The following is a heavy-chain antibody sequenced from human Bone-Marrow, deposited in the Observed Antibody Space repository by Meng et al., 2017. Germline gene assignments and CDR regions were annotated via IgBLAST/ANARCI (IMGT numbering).Heavy chain of an antibody. V-gene: IGHV4-31*01. CDR2: IYYSGST. J-gene: IGHJ4*02. CDR3: ARVGYSGSRVTSYYFDY. D-gene: IGHD1-26*01. CDR1: GGSISSGGYY. Sequence: QVLLQESGPGLVKPSQTLSLTCTVSGGSISSGGYYWSWLRQHPGKGLEWIGYIYYSGSTYYNPSLKSLVTISVDTSKNQFSLKLSSVTAADTAVYYCARVGYSGSRVTSYYFDYWGQGTLVTVSS.